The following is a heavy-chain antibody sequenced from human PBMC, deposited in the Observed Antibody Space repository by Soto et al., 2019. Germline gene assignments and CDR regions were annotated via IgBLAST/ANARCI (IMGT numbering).Heavy chain of an antibody. V-gene: IGHV4-59*01. Sequence: PSETLSLTCTFSVGSISIYYWSWIRQPSGKGLEWIGYIYYSGSTNYNPSLKSGVTISVDTSRNQFSLKLSSVTAAETAVYYCASSVVPAAPARGADGWFDPWGQGTLVTVS. D-gene: IGHD2-2*01. J-gene: IGHJ5*02. CDR1: VGSISIYY. CDR2: IYYSGST. CDR3: ASSVVPAAPARGADGWFDP.